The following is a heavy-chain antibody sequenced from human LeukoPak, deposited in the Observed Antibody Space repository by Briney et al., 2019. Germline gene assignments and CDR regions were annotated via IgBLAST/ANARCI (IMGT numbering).Heavy chain of an antibody. CDR3: AKDRTMYYDFWSGYPYY. V-gene: IGHV3-23*01. D-gene: IGHD3-3*01. CDR1: GFTFSSYA. Sequence: GGSLRLSCAASGFTFSSYAMSWVRQAPGKGLEWVSAISGSGGSTYYADSVKGRFTISRDNSKNTLYLQMNSLRAEDTAVYYCAKDRTMYYDFWSGYPYYWGQGTLVTVSS. CDR2: ISGSGGST. J-gene: IGHJ4*02.